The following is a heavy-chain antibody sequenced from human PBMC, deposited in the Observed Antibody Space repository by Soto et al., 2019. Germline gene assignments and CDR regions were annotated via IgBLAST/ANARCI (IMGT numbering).Heavy chain of an antibody. J-gene: IGHJ6*02. D-gene: IGHD1-1*01. Sequence: PGGSLRLSCTASGFTFGDYAMSWFRQAPGKGLEWVGFIRSKAYGGTTEYAASVKGRFTISRDDSKSIAYLQMNSLKTEDTAVYYCTRVKEHLFDYYYGMDVWGQGTTVTVSS. CDR2: IRSKAYGGTT. CDR3: TRVKEHLFDYYYGMDV. V-gene: IGHV3-49*03. CDR1: GFTFGDYA.